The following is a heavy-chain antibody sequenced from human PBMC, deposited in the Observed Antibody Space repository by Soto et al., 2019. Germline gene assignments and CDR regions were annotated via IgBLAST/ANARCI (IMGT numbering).Heavy chain of an antibody. CDR3: AKDWGRYSSSWFTNTPHASLGIYYFDY. Sequence: GGSLRLSCAASGFTFSSYAMSWVRQAPGKGLEWVSAISGSGGSTYYADSVKGRFTISRDNSKNTLYLQMNSLRAEDTAVYYCAKDWGRYSSSWFTNTPHASLGIYYFDYWGQGTLVTVSS. CDR2: ISGSGGST. J-gene: IGHJ4*02. V-gene: IGHV3-23*01. CDR1: GFTFSSYA. D-gene: IGHD6-13*01.